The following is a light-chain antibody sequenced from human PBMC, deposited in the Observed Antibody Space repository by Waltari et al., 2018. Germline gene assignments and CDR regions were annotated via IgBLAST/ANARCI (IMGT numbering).Light chain of an antibody. J-gene: IGKJ3*01. Sequence: DIQMTQSPSSLSASVGDRITITCRASQGISTWLAWYQQMPEKAPKSLIYAASTLQSGVPSRFSGSRSGADFILTINSLQPEDFSTYYCQQYVSYPHTFGPGTTVDLK. CDR2: AAS. CDR1: QGISTW. V-gene: IGKV1D-16*01. CDR3: QQYVSYPHT.